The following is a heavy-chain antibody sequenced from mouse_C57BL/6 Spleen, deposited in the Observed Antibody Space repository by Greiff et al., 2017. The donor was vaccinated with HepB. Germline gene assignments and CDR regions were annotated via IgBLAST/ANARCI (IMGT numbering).Heavy chain of an antibody. Sequence: VQLQQPGAELVMPGASVKLSCKASGYTFTSYWMHWVKQRPGQGLEWIGEIDPSDSYTNYNQNFKGKSTLTVDKSSSTAYMQLSSLTSEDSAVYYCARGTTVEYAMDYWGQGTSVTVSS. D-gene: IGHD1-1*01. CDR3: ARGTTVEYAMDY. J-gene: IGHJ4*01. V-gene: IGHV1-69*01. CDR1: GYTFTSYW. CDR2: IDPSDSYT.